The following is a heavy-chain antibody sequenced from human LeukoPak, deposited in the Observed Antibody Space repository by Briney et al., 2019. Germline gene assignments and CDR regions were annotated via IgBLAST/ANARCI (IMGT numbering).Heavy chain of an antibody. Sequence: GASVKVSCKASGYTFTSYDINWVRQATGQGLEWMGWMNPNSGNTGYAQKFQGRVTMTRNTSISTAYTELSSLRSEDTAVYYCARDLRWLWGPFDYWGQGTLGTVSS. V-gene: IGHV1-8*01. CDR2: MNPNSGNT. CDR3: ARDLRWLWGPFDY. CDR1: GYTFTSYD. J-gene: IGHJ4*02. D-gene: IGHD6-19*01.